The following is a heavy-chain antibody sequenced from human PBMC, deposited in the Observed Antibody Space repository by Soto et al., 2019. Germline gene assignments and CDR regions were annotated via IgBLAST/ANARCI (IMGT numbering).Heavy chain of an antibody. CDR2: ISAHNGNT. Sequence: QVHLVQSGAEVKKPGASVKVSCKGSGYDFTTYGITWVRQAPGQGLEWMAWISAHNGNTDYAQKLQGRVTGTRDTSTSTAYMELRSLRSDDTAMYYCERGRYGDYWGQGALVTVSS. CDR3: ERGRYGDY. J-gene: IGHJ4*02. CDR1: GYDFTTYG. D-gene: IGHD1-1*01. V-gene: IGHV1-18*01.